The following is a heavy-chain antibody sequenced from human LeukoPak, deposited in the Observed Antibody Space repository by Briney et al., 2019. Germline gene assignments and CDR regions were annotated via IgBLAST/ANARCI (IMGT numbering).Heavy chain of an antibody. D-gene: IGHD4-17*01. CDR2: INHSGST. V-gene: IGHV4-34*01. CDR1: GGSFSGYY. Sequence: SETLSLTCAVYGGSFSGYYWSWIRQPPGKGLEWIGEINHSGSTNYNPSLKSRVTMSVDTSKNQFSLKLSSVTAADTAVYYCARDLYGDFFDYWGQGTLVTVSS. CDR3: ARDLYGDFFDY. J-gene: IGHJ4*02.